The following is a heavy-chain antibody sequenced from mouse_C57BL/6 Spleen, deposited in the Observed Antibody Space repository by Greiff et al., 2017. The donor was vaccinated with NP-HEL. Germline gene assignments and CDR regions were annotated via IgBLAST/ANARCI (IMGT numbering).Heavy chain of an antibody. CDR3: ARDGKGFAY. Sequence: EVQLKESGPVLVKPGASVKMSCKASGYTFTDYYMNWVKQSHGKSLEWIGVINPYNGGTSYNQKFKGKATLTVDKSSSTAYMELNSLTSEDSAVYYCARDGKGFAYWGQGTLVTVSA. CDR1: GYTFTDYY. D-gene: IGHD2-3*01. CDR2: INPYNGGT. J-gene: IGHJ3*01. V-gene: IGHV1-19*01.